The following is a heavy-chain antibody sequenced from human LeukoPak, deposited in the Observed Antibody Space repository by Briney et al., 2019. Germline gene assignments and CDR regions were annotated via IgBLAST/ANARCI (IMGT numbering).Heavy chain of an antibody. D-gene: IGHD2-15*01. CDR1: GFTFSTYA. J-gene: IGHJ3*02. CDR3: ARSSMVDANDAFDI. V-gene: IGHV3-23*01. Sequence: GGSLRLSCEASGFTFSTYAMSWVRQAPGKGLEWVSAISGSGGNTYYADSVKGRFTISRDNAKNSMYLQMNSLRAEDTAVYYCARSSMVDANDAFDIWGQGTMVTVSS. CDR2: ISGSGGNT.